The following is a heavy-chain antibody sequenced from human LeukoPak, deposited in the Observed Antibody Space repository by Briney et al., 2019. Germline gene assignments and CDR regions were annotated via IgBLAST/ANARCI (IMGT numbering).Heavy chain of an antibody. CDR2: ISSSTVYI. V-gene: IGHV3-21*01. D-gene: IGHD6-13*01. J-gene: IGHJ4*02. CDR1: GFTFSSYE. Sequence: GGSLRLSCAASGFTFSSYEMNWVRQAPGKGLEWVSSISSSTVYIYYADSVKGRFTISRDNAKNSLYLQMNSLRAEDTAVYYCARSSSWTDFDSWGQGTLVTVSS. CDR3: ARSSSWTDFDS.